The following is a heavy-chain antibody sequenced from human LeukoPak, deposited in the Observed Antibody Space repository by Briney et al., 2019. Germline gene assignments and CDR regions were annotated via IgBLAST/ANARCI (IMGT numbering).Heavy chain of an antibody. Sequence: GGSLRLSCAASGFTITTNYMSWVRQAPGKGLEWVSVIYSGGSTYYADSVKGRSTISRDNSKNTLYLQMNSLRAEDTAVYYCARDLRVYYDSSGYLGGFDPWGQGTLVTVSS. D-gene: IGHD3-22*01. CDR1: GFTITTNY. CDR3: ARDLRVYYDSSGYLGGFDP. V-gene: IGHV3-66*01. J-gene: IGHJ5*02. CDR2: IYSGGST.